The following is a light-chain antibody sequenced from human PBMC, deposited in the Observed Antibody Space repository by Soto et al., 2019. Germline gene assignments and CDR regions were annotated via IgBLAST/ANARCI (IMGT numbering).Light chain of an antibody. CDR3: QQYRHSLWT. CDR1: QPLISSY. J-gene: IGKJ1*01. CDR2: GAS. V-gene: IGKV3-20*01. Sequence: EMVLTQSPGTLSLSPGEGATLSCRASQPLISSYLAWYQQKPGQAPRLLIYGASRRATGVPDRFSGSGSGTDFTLTICRLEPEHFAVYHCQQYRHSLWTFGQGTKIEIK.